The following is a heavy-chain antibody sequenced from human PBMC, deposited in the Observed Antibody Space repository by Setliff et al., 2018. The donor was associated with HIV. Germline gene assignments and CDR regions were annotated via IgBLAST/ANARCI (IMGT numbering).Heavy chain of an antibody. Sequence: PSETLSLTCTVYGGSFSNYYTNWIRQPPGKGLEWIGELSPSGTTRSNPSLQSRVTILLDTSNNQFSLKLTSVTAADTAMYYCASFFVTTVTNQDYWGQGTPVTVSS. J-gene: IGHJ4*02. V-gene: IGHV4-34*01. D-gene: IGHD4-17*01. CDR2: LSPSGTT. CDR3: ASFFVTTVTNQDY. CDR1: GGSFSNYY.